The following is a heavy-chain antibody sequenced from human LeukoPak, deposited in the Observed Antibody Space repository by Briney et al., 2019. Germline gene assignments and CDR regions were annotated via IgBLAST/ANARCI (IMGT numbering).Heavy chain of an antibody. CDR1: GFTFSDYY. D-gene: IGHD3-10*01. V-gene: IGHV3-11*01. Sequence: PGGSLRLSCAASGFTFSDYYMSWIRQAPGKGLEWVSYISSSGSTIYYADSVKGRFTISRDNAKNSLYLQMNSLRAEDTAVYYCAKDRYYYGSGSYTFDYWGQGTLVTVSS. J-gene: IGHJ4*02. CDR3: AKDRYYYGSGSYTFDY. CDR2: ISSSGSTI.